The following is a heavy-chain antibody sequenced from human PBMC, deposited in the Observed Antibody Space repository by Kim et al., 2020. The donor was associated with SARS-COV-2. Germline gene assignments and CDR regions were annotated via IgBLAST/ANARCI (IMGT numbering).Heavy chain of an antibody. CDR2: ISYGGSNK. CDR1: GFIFSSYG. D-gene: IGHD1-26*01. V-gene: IGHV3-30*18. CDR3: AKGYSGSNLAAFDI. J-gene: IGHJ3*02. Sequence: GGSLRLSCAASGFIFSSYGMSWVRQAPGKGLEWVAVISYGGSNKYYADSVKGRFTISRDNSKNTLYLQMNSLRVEDTAVYYCAKGYSGSNLAAFDIWGEGTMVTVSS.